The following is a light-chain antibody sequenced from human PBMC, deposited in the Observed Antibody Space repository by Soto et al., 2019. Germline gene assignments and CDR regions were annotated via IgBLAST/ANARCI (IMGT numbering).Light chain of an antibody. Sequence: DIQMTPSRYSLSSSVGDRVTSTWRASQSISIYLNWYQLKPGKAPNLLMYGASYLKSGVPTRFSGSGSGTDFTLTISSLQPEDFAIYYCQQTYTTPEITFGQGTRLEIK. CDR2: GAS. CDR3: QQTYTTPEIT. V-gene: IGKV1-39*01. J-gene: IGKJ5*01. CDR1: QSISIY.